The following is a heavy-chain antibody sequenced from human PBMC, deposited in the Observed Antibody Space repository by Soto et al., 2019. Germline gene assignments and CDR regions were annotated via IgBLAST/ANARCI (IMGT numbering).Heavy chain of an antibody. D-gene: IGHD3-3*01. Sequence: EVKLLESGGGLAQPGGSLRLSCVGSGFTFDSYAISWVRQAPGERLQWIAAISGSADGTDYAHSVRGRFTISRDNAKKTRHREMASLRVEDTAVYFCAKDTVGGYSFWSGYYGDGLDVWGQGTLVSVS. CDR1: GFTFDSYA. V-gene: IGHV3-23*01. CDR3: AKDTVGGYSFWSGYYGDGLDV. CDR2: ISGSADGT. J-gene: IGHJ3*01.